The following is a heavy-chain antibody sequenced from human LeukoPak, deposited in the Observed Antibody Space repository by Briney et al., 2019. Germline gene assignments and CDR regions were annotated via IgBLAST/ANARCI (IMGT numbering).Heavy chain of an antibody. CDR3: ARAGVVAYHLYYFHMDV. D-gene: IGHD3-3*01. J-gene: IGHJ6*03. V-gene: IGHV4-34*01. Sequence: GSLRLSCAASGFTVSTKYMSWIRQAPGKGLEWIGEINHSGSTNYNPSLKSRVTISTDTSKNQFSLKLTSVTAADTAMYYCARAGVVAYHLYYFHMDVWGNGTTVTVSS. CDR1: GFTVSTKY. CDR2: INHSGST.